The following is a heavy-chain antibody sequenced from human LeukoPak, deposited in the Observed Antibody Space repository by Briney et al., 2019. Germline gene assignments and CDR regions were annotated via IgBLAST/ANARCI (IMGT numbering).Heavy chain of an antibody. J-gene: IGHJ5*02. V-gene: IGHV3-15*01. CDR3: YSSGRGP. D-gene: IGHD2-21*02. Sequence: PGGSLRLSCEASGLIFSNAWMTWVRPTPGKGLEWVGRIKSKTAGGATDYAAPVKGRFTISRDDSEKTAFLQMNSLQSEDTAVYLCYSSGRGPWGQGTLVIVSS. CDR1: GLIFSNAW. CDR2: IKSKTAGGAT.